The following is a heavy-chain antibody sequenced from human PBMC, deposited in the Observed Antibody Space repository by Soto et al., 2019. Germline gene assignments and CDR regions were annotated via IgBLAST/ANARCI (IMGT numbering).Heavy chain of an antibody. Sequence: PGGSLRLSCAASGFTFSDYYMNWIRQAPGKGLEWVSYISSSGSSIYYADSVKGRFTISRDNAKNSLNLQMNSLRAEDTAVYYCARAGRDFLVADGDYWGQGTLVTVSS. D-gene: IGHD6-13*01. CDR3: ARAGRDFLVADGDY. CDR1: GFTFSDYY. CDR2: ISSSGSSI. J-gene: IGHJ4*02. V-gene: IGHV3-11*01.